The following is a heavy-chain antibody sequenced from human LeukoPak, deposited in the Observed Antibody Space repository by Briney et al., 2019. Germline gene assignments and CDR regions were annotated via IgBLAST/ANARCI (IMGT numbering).Heavy chain of an antibody. Sequence: ASVPVSCKASGYTFTGYYIHWVRQAPGQGLEWMGIISPSGGGTGYAQNFQGRITMTRDTSTSTVYMELSSLRSEDTAVYFCARGGPQWLVLRKGFYFDSWGQGTLVTVSS. CDR1: GYTFTGYY. V-gene: IGHV1-46*01. CDR2: ISPSGGGT. D-gene: IGHD6-19*01. J-gene: IGHJ4*02. CDR3: ARGGPQWLVLRKGFYFDS.